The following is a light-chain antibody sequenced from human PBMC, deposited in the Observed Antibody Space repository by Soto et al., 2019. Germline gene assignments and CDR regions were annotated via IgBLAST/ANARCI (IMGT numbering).Light chain of an antibody. J-gene: IGKJ4*01. CDR1: QSVLYSSNNKNS. CDR2: WAS. Sequence: DIVMTQSPDSLAVSLGERATINCKSSQSVLYSSNNKNSVAWYQQKPGQPPQLLIYWASTRESGVPDRFSGSESGTDFTLTISSLQAEDVAVYYCQQYNKWPLTFGGGTKVEIK. CDR3: QQYNKWPLT. V-gene: IGKV4-1*01.